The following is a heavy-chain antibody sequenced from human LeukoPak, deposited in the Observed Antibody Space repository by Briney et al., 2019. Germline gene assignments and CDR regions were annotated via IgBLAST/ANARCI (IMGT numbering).Heavy chain of an antibody. Sequence: ASVKVSCKASGYTFTSYAISWVRQAPGQGLEWMGWISVYNGNTNYAQKLQGRVTMITDTSTSTAYMELRSLRSDDTAVYYCARDMAVSAAAGTDINWFDPWSQGTLVTVSS. CDR3: ARDMAVSAAAGTDINWFDP. J-gene: IGHJ5*02. CDR2: ISVYNGNT. V-gene: IGHV1-18*01. CDR1: GYTFTSYA. D-gene: IGHD6-13*01.